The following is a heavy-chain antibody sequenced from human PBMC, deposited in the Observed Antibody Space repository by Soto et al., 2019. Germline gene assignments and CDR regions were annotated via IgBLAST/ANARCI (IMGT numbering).Heavy chain of an antibody. Sequence: PGGSLRLSCAASGFIFSDHYIDWVRQAPGKGLEWVGRARNKVNSYIIAYAASVKGRFTISRDDSKNSLYLQMNSLKTEDTAADFRARLMGTSFDRWGHGTRVTVYS. J-gene: IGHJ4*01. CDR2: ARNKVNSYII. CDR1: GFIFSDHY. V-gene: IGHV3-72*01. D-gene: IGHD2-8*01. CDR3: ARLMGTSFDR.